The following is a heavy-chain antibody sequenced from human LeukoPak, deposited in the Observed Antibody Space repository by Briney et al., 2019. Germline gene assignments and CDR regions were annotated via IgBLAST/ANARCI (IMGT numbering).Heavy chain of an antibody. CDR1: GYTFTSYG. Sequence: ASVKVSCKASGYTFTSYGISWVRQAPGQGLEWMGWISAYNGNTNYAQKVQGRVTMTTDTSTSTAYMELRSPRSDDSAIYYCARDPQAGATSSSDYWGQGTLVTVSS. CDR3: ARDPQAGATSSSDY. D-gene: IGHD1-26*01. J-gene: IGHJ4*02. V-gene: IGHV1-18*01. CDR2: ISAYNGNT.